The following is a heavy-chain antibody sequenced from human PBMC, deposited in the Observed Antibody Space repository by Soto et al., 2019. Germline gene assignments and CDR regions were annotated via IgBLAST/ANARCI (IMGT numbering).Heavy chain of an antibody. CDR3: ARAHAPTLPFDY. CDR1: GCSSRNVS. V-gene: IGHV4-59*01. CDR2: IFHSGNA. J-gene: IGHJ4*01. Sequence: PXEALSLTCTVSGCSSRNVSWSWIRQPPGKRLEWIGFIFHSGNAKYNPSLKSRETISIDTSKSQFSLSLDSVTAADTAVYFCARAHAPTLPFDYWGLGTLVTVSS. D-gene: IGHD2-15*01.